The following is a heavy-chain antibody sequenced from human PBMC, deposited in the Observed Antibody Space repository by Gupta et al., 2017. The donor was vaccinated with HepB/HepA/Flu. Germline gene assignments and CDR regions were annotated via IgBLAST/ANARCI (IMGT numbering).Heavy chain of an antibody. J-gene: IGHJ4*02. CDR3: ARVGDSYVFDK. D-gene: IGHD5-18*01. V-gene: IGHV3-7*01. CDR1: GFTYSSYW. Sequence: EVQLVESGGGLVPPGWYLTLSCAASGFTYSSYWMSWARQGPGKGLEWVANRKHEGSDKIDVDSVKGRFTIARDNAKNSLYLQMSSLRAEDTAVYYCARVGDSYVFDKWGQGTLVTVSS. CDR2: RKHEGSDK.